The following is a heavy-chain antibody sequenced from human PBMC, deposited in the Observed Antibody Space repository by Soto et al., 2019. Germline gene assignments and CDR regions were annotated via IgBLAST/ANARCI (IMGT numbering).Heavy chain of an antibody. CDR2: VYSSGAT. CDR1: GGSIITSGYY. CDR3: ASPYSRASKGDY. J-gene: IGHJ4*02. V-gene: IGHV4-39*01. D-gene: IGHD6-13*01. Sequence: SETLSLTCTISGGSIITSGYYWGWIRQPPGRGPEWIGSVYSSGATYYNSSLKSRVTISIDTSRNEFSLKLSSVTAADTAVYYCASPYSRASKGDYWGQGTLVTVSS.